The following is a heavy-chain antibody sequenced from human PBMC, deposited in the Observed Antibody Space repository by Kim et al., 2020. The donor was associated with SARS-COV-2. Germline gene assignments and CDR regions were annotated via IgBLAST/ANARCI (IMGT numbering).Heavy chain of an antibody. V-gene: IGHV4-4*02. Sequence: NPSHTSRVTISVDKTKNQFSLKLSSVTAADTAVYYCARSAGLAANNWFDPWGQGTLVTVSS. J-gene: IGHJ5*02. D-gene: IGHD6-25*01. CDR3: ARSAGLAANNWFDP.